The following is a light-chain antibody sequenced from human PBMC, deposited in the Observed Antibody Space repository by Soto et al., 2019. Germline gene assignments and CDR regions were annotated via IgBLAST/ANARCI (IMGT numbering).Light chain of an antibody. Sequence: IVLTQSPGTLSLSPGERAPLSCRASQTVRNNYLAWYQQKPGQAPRLLIYDASNRATGIPARFSGSGSGTDFTLTISSLEPEDIAVYYCQQRSNWRVTFGGGTKVDIK. CDR2: DAS. V-gene: IGKV3-11*01. J-gene: IGKJ4*01. CDR3: QQRSNWRVT. CDR1: QTVRNNY.